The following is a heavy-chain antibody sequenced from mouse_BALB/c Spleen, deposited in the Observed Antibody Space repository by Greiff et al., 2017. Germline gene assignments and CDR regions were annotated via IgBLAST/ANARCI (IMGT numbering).Heavy chain of an antibody. CDR2: ISSGSSTI. CDR1: GFTFSSFG. V-gene: IGHV5-17*02. D-gene: IGHD3-1*01. Sequence: DVMLVESGGGLVQPGGSRQLSCAASGFTFSSFGMHWVRQAPEKGLEWVAYISSGSSTIYYADTVKGRFTISRDNPKNTLFLQMTSLRSEDTAMYYCARGAFSYWYFDVWGAGTTVTVSS. J-gene: IGHJ1*01. CDR3: ARGAFSYWYFDV.